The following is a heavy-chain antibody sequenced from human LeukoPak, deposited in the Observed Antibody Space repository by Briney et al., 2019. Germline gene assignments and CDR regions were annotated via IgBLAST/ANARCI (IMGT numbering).Heavy chain of an antibody. CDR3: ARYDSLFDY. Sequence: KPSETLSLTCTVSGGSITSYSWSWIRQPPGKGLEWIGYIYYSGSANYNPSLKSRVTISIDTSKTQFSLNLNSVTAADTAVYYCARYDSLFDYWGQGTLVTVSS. D-gene: IGHD2-15*01. J-gene: IGHJ4*02. V-gene: IGHV4-59*01. CDR1: GGSITSYS. CDR2: IYYSGSA.